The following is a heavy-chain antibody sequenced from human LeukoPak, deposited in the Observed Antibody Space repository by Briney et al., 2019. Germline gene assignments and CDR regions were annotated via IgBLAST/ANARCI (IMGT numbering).Heavy chain of an antibody. D-gene: IGHD1-1*01. V-gene: IGHV1-69*13. Sequence: ASVKVSCKASGGTFSSYAISWVRQAPGQGLEWMGRIIPIFGTANYAQKFQGRVTITPDESTSTAYMELSSLRSEDTAVYYCARGRTTGTTGHYYYYYGMDVWGKGTTVTVSS. CDR3: ARGRTTGTTGHYYYYYGMDV. CDR1: GGTFSSYA. J-gene: IGHJ6*04. CDR2: IIPIFGTA.